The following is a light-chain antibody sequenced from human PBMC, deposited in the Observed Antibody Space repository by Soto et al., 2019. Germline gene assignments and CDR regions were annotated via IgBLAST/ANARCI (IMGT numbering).Light chain of an antibody. CDR2: EVS. CDR1: SSVVGAYDF. J-gene: IGLJ1*01. Sequence: QSVLTQPASVVGSPGQSIAISFTGTSSVVGAYDFVSWYHQHPDKAPKLMIYEVSHRPSGVSYRFSGSKSVNTATLTISGLQAEDEADYYCRSYTTSSTRVFGTGTKVTVL. V-gene: IGLV2-14*03. CDR3: RSYTTSSTRV.